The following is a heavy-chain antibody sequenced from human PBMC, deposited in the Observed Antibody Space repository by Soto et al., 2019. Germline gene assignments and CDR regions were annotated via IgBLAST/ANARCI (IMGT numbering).Heavy chain of an antibody. V-gene: IGHV1-3*01. CDR2: INAGNGNT. CDR1: GYTFTSYA. J-gene: IGHJ4*02. CDR3: ARGLGLYYFDY. Sequence: QVQLVQSGAEVKKPGASVKVSCKASGYTFTSYAMHWVRQAPGQRLEWMGWINAGNGNTKYSQKFQGRVTITRDTSASTAYMELSSLRSEDTAVDYCARGLGLYYFDYGGQGTLVTVSS. D-gene: IGHD1-26*01.